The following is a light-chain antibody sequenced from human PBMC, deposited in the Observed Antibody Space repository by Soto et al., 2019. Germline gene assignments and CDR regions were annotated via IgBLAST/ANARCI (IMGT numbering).Light chain of an antibody. Sequence: DIQMTQSPSSLSASVGDRVTITCRASQSISTYLNWYQQKPGKAPKLLIYGASSLQSGVPSRFSGSGSGTDFNLTISSLQPEHFAIYYCQQSYSIPITFGQGTDWR. CDR2: GAS. J-gene: IGKJ5*01. V-gene: IGKV1-39*01. CDR1: QSISTY. CDR3: QQSYSIPIT.